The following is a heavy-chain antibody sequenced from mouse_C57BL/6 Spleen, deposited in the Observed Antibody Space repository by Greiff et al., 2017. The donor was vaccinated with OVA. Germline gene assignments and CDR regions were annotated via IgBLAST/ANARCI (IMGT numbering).Heavy chain of an antibody. CDR3: ARQDWAMDY. J-gene: IGHJ4*01. CDR1: GFTFSDYY. Sequence: EVKLVESGGGLVQPGGSLKLSCAASGFTFSDYYMYWVRQTPEKRLEWVAYISNGGGSTYYPDTVKGRFTISRDNAKNTLYLQMSRLKSEDTAMYYCARQDWAMDYWGQGTSVTVSS. V-gene: IGHV5-12*01. CDR2: ISNGGGST. D-gene: IGHD4-1*01.